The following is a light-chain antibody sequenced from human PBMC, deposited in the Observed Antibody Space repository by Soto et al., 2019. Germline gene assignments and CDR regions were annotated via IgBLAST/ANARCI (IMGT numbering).Light chain of an antibody. V-gene: IGLV2-14*01. CDR2: DVT. Sequence: QSALTQPASVSGSPGQSITISCTGGSSDIGGYNYVSWFQQHPGKAPKLMIYDVTNRPSGVSNRFSGSKSGSTASLTISGLQAEDEADYYCSSYTSSNTLVFGTGTKVTVL. J-gene: IGLJ1*01. CDR1: SSDIGGYNY. CDR3: SSYTSSNTLV.